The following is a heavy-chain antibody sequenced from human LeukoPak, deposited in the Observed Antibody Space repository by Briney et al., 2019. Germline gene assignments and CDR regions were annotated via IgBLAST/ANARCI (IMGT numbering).Heavy chain of an antibody. CDR2: MYLSGTT. D-gene: IGHD3-22*01. V-gene: IGHV4-4*02. CDR1: GDSINSLDL. CDR3: AKAGGYDSSLGAFDI. J-gene: IGHJ3*02. Sequence: SETLSLTCTVSGDSINSLDLWSWVRQPPGQGLEWIGEMYLSGTTHSNPSVKSRVTISKGKSKNQFFLNLSSVTAADTAVYYCAKAGGYDSSLGAFDIWGQGTMVTVSS.